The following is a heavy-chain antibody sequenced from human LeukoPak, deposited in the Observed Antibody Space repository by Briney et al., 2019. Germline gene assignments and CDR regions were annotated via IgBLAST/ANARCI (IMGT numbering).Heavy chain of an antibody. CDR2: ISSSSSTI. CDR3: ARDRGYYFDN. V-gene: IGHV3-48*02. CDR1: GFTFSIYA. Sequence: GGSLRLSCAASGFTFSIYAMSWVRQAPGGGLEWVSFISSSSSTIYYADSVKGRFTISRDNAKNSLYLQMNSLRDEDTAVYYCARDRGYYFDNWGQGTLVTVSS. D-gene: IGHD5-12*01. J-gene: IGHJ4*02.